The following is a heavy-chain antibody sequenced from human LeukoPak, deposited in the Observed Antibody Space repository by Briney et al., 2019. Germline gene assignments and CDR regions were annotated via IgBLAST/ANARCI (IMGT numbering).Heavy chain of an antibody. J-gene: IGHJ5*02. CDR2: INDDGSDT. CDR3: ARDPAKFGAHWFDP. CDR1: GFTFKLYW. D-gene: IGHD4/OR15-4a*01. V-gene: IGHV3-74*01. Sequence: GGSLRLSCAASGFTFKLYWMHWVRQVPGKRPVWVSRINDDGSDTIYADSVKGRFTISRDNSKNTLYLQMNSLRAEDTAVYYCARDPAKFGAHWFDPWGQGTLVTVSS.